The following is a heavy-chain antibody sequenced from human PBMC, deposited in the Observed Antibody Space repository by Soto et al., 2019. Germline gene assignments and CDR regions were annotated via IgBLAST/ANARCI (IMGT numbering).Heavy chain of an antibody. D-gene: IGHD4-17*01. CDR1: GFTFDDYA. CDR2: ISWNSGSI. Sequence: EVQLVESGGGLVQPGRSLRLSCAASGFTFDDYAMHWVRQAPGKGLEWVSGISWNSGSIGYADSVKGRFTISRDNAKNSLYLQMNSLRAEDTALYYCAKDRLDYGDYVGGCFDYWGQGTLVTVSS. V-gene: IGHV3-9*01. CDR3: AKDRLDYGDYVGGCFDY. J-gene: IGHJ4*02.